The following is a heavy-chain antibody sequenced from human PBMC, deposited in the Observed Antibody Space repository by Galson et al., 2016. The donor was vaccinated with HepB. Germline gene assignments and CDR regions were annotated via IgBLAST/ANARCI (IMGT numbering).Heavy chain of an antibody. J-gene: IGHJ4*02. D-gene: IGHD5-18*01. CDR1: GLTFTNAW. CDR3: ARDPLGYSYALVRYFDY. V-gene: IGHV3-48*02. Sequence: SLRLSCAASGLTFTNAWMTWVRQAPGKGLEWVSYIGSSPGTVYYADSVKGRFTISRDNAKNSLYLQMNSLRDEDTAVYYCARDPLGYSYALVRYFDYWGQGTLVTVSS. CDR2: IGSSPGTV.